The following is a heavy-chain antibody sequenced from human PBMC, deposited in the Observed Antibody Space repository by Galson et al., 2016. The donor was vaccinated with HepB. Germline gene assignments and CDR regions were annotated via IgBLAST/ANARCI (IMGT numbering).Heavy chain of an antibody. Sequence: CAISGDSVSSNSVTWNWIRQSPSRGLEWLGRTYYRSKWDNEYAVSVRSRMTINPDTSKNQFSLQLNSVTPEDTAVYYCARETRPMANSYYYGMDVWGQGTTVTVSS. V-gene: IGHV6-1*01. D-gene: IGHD5-24*01. CDR2: TYYRSKWDN. J-gene: IGHJ6*02. CDR1: GDSVSSNSVT. CDR3: ARETRPMANSYYYGMDV.